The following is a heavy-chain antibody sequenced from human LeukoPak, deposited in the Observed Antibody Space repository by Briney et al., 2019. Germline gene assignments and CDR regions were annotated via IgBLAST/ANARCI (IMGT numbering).Heavy chain of an antibody. CDR3: ARDMAAGSFDY. Sequence: GGSLRLSCAASGFTFSSYSMNWVRQAPGKGLEWVAVISYDGSNKYYADSVKGRFTISRDNSKNTLYLQMNSLRAEDTAVYYCARDMAAGSFDYWGQGTLVTVSS. CDR1: GFTFSSYS. CDR2: ISYDGSNK. V-gene: IGHV3-30*03. D-gene: IGHD6-13*01. J-gene: IGHJ4*02.